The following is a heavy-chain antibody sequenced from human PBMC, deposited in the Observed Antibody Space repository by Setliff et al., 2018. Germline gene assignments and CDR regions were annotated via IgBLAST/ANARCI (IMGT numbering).Heavy chain of an antibody. CDR2: INHTGTT. CDR1: GGTFSYYY. V-gene: IGHV4-34*01. Sequence: SETLSLTCAASGGTFSYYYWTWIRQPPGKGLEWVGEINHTGTTKYNPSLQSRVTISIDTSKDQFSLTVTSVTAADTAMYYCARGRNVAARLLDSWGQGILVTVSS. J-gene: IGHJ4*02. CDR3: ARGRNVAARLLDS. D-gene: IGHD6-6*01.